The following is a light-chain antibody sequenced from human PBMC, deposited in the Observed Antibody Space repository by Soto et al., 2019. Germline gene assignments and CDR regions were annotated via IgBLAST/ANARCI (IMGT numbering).Light chain of an antibody. Sequence: QSVLTQPPSASGTPGQRVTISCSGSSSNIGSNTLNWYQQLPGTAPTLLIYYDNLRPSGVPDRSSGSKSGASASLAISGLQSDDEADYYCAAWDESLNGRVFGTGTKVTVL. CDR3: AAWDESLNGRV. J-gene: IGLJ1*01. CDR1: SSNIGSNT. CDR2: YDN. V-gene: IGLV1-44*01.